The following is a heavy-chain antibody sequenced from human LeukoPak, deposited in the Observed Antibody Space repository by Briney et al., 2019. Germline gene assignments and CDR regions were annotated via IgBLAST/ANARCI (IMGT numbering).Heavy chain of an antibody. V-gene: IGHV4-34*01. D-gene: IGHD3/OR15-3a*01. Sequence: SETLSLTCAVYGGSFSGYYWSWIRQPPGKGLEWIGEINHSGSTNYNPSLKSRVTISVDTSKNQFSLKLSSVTAADTAVYYCARGGVLWTYDYWGQGTLVTVPS. J-gene: IGHJ4*02. CDR1: GGSFSGYY. CDR2: INHSGST. CDR3: ARGGVLWTYDY.